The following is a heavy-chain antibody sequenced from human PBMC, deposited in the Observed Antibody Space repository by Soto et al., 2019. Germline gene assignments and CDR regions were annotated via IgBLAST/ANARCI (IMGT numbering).Heavy chain of an antibody. J-gene: IGHJ4*02. D-gene: IGHD2-2*01. CDR1: GFAFNNYA. CDR3: AREDSIIIPAVSDF. CDR2: ISTSDYT. Sequence: PGGSLRLSCTVSGFAFNNYAINWVRQAPGKGLEWVSSISTSDYTHYSDSVKGRFAISRDNAKSSVSLQMNTLRVEDTAVYYCAREDSIIIPAVSDFWGQGTLVTVSS. V-gene: IGHV3-21*01.